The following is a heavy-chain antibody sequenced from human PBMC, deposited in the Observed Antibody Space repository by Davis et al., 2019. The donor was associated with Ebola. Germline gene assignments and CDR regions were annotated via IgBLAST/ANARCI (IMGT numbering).Heavy chain of an antibody. CDR1: GGSISSYY. D-gene: IGHD2/OR15-2a*01. J-gene: IGHJ6*02. CDR2: IYYSGIT. V-gene: IGHV4-59*08. Sequence: SETLSLTCTVSGGSISSYYWSWIRQPPGKGLEWIGYIYYSGITNYNPSLKSRVTISVYTSKNQFSLKLSPVTAADTAVFYCARRNRSESFGLHAMDVWGQGTTVTVSS. CDR3: ARRNRSESFGLHAMDV.